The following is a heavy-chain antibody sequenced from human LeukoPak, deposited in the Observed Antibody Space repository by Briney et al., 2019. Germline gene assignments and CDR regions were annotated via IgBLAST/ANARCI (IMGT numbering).Heavy chain of an antibody. Sequence: SETLSLTCTVSGGSISSYYWSWIWQPPGKGLEWIGYIYYSGSTNYNPSLKSRVTISVDTSKNQFSLKLSSVTAADTAVYYCARAGIYWYFDLWGRGTLVTVSS. V-gene: IGHV4-59*01. CDR1: GGSISSYY. CDR3: ARAGIYWYFDL. J-gene: IGHJ2*01. D-gene: IGHD2-21*01. CDR2: IYYSGST.